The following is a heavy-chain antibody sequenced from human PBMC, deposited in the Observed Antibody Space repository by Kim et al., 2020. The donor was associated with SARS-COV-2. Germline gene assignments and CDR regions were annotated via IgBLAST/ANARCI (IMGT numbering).Heavy chain of an antibody. J-gene: IGHJ4*02. Sequence: TSAAQKFQGRVPMTRDTSTSTVCMELSSLRSEDTAVYYCARLTTVTTGDYWGQGTLVTVSS. CDR2: T. V-gene: IGHV1-46*01. D-gene: IGHD4-17*01. CDR3: ARLTTVTTGDY.